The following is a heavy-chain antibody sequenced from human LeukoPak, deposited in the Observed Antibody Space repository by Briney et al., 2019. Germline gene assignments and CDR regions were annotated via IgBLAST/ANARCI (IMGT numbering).Heavy chain of an antibody. V-gene: IGHV3-7*01. CDR3: AREDGHCSGGNCYSYFDS. D-gene: IGHD2-15*01. Sequence: PGGSLRLSCAASGFTFSHFWMSWVRQAPGKGLEWVAYIKKTGSETYYVDSVKGRFTITRDNTRNSLFLQMYSLRAEDAAVYFCAREDGHCSGGNCYSYFDSWGQGTLVTVSS. J-gene: IGHJ4*02. CDR2: IKKTGSET. CDR1: GFTFSHFW.